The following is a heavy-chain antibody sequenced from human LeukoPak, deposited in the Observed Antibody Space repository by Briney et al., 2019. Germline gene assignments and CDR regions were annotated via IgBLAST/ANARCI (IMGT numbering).Heavy chain of an antibody. Sequence: GGSLRLSCAASGFTFSSYEMNWARRAPGKGLEWVSYISSSGSTIYYADSVKGRFTISRDNAKNSLYPQMNSLRAEDTAVYYCARGGIQLWRTFDYWGQGTLVTVSS. V-gene: IGHV3-48*03. CDR2: ISSSGSTI. CDR3: ARGGIQLWRTFDY. D-gene: IGHD5-18*01. CDR1: GFTFSSYE. J-gene: IGHJ4*02.